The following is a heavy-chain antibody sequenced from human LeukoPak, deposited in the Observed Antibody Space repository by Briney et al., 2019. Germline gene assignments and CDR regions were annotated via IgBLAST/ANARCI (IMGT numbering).Heavy chain of an antibody. CDR1: GGSISSGGYS. J-gene: IGHJ4*02. D-gene: IGHD3-22*01. Sequence: SQTLSLTCAVSGGSISSGGYSWSWIRQPPGKGLEWIGYIYHSGSTYYNPSLKSRVTISVDRSKNQFPLKLSSVTAADTAVYYCASSYYYDSSGYLFDYWGQGTLVTVSS. CDR3: ASSYYYDSSGYLFDY. CDR2: IYHSGST. V-gene: IGHV4-30-2*01.